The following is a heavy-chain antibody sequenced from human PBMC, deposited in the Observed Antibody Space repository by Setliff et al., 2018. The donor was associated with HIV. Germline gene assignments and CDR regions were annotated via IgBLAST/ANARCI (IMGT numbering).Heavy chain of an antibody. D-gene: IGHD5-18*01. CDR3: ARESGGARGYSYGFVDY. CDR1: GFTFSSYS. V-gene: IGHV3-48*01. Sequence: PGGSLRLSCAASGFTFSSYSMNWVRQAPGKGLEWVSYISSSSSTIYYADSVKGRFTISRDNAKNSLYLQMNSLRAEDTAVYYCARESGGARGYSYGFVDYWGQGTLVTVS. CDR2: ISSSSSTI. J-gene: IGHJ4*02.